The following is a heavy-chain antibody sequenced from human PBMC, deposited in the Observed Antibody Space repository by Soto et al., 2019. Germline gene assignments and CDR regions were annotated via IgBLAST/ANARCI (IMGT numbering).Heavy chain of an antibody. Sequence: ESLKISCKTSGYRFTNYWIGWVRQMPGKGLEWMGIIYPGDSDTKYSPSFQGQVTISVDKSISTAFLQWSSLKASDTAMYYCATQGYESSGYFDYWGQGALVTVSS. V-gene: IGHV5-51*01. D-gene: IGHD3-22*01. J-gene: IGHJ4*02. CDR2: IYPGDSDT. CDR1: GYRFTNYW. CDR3: ATQGYESSGYFDY.